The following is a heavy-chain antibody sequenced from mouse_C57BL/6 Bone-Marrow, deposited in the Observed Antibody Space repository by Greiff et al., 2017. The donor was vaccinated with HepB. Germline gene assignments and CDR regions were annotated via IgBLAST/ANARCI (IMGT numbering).Heavy chain of an antibody. CDR1: GFNIKNTY. Sequence: EVQLQQSVAELVRPGASVKLSCTASGFNIKNTYMHGVKQRPKQGLEWLGRIDPANGNTKYAPKFQVKATITADTSSNTAYLQLSSLTSEDTAIYYCARWGAYWGQGTLVTVSA. CDR2: IDPANGNT. J-gene: IGHJ3*01. V-gene: IGHV14-3*01. CDR3: ARWGAY.